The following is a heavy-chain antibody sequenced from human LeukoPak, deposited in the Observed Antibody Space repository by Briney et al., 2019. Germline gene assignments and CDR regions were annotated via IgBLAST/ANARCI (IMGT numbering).Heavy chain of an antibody. V-gene: IGHV4-39*07. CDR3: ARSTYCSGGSCSHNWFDP. Sequence: SETLSLTCTVSGGSISSSRYYGGWIRQPPGKGLEWIGSKYYSGSTYYNPSLKNRVTISVDTSKNQFSLKLSSVTAADTAVYYCARSTYCSGGSCSHNWFDPWGQGTLVTVSS. J-gene: IGHJ5*02. CDR2: KYYSGST. D-gene: IGHD2-15*01. CDR1: GGSISSSRYY.